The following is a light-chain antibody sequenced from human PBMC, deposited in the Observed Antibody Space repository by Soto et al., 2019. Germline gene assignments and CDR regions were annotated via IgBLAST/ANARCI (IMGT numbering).Light chain of an antibody. CDR1: SSDIGAYNY. CDR3: CSVAGGYYI. Sequence: QSALTQPHSMSGSPGQSVTISCTGSSSDIGAYNYVSWYQQHPGKAPKFMIYDVNKRPSGVPDRFSGSKSGNTASLTIFGLEAEDEDYYYCCSVAGGYYIFGGGTKLTVL. V-gene: IGLV2-11*01. J-gene: IGLJ2*01. CDR2: DVN.